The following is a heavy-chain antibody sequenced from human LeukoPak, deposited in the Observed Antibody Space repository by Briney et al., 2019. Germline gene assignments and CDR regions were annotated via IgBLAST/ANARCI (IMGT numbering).Heavy chain of an antibody. J-gene: IGHJ5*02. Sequence: PGGSLRLSCAVSGFTFGDYAMHWVRQAPGKGLEWVSGISWNSGYIGYADSVKGRFTISRDNGKNSLILQMSSLRAEDTAFYYCGKDKRGYNYAFDLWGQGTQVTVSS. CDR1: GFTFGDYA. D-gene: IGHD5-18*01. CDR2: ISWNSGYI. V-gene: IGHV3-9*01. CDR3: GKDKRGYNYAFDL.